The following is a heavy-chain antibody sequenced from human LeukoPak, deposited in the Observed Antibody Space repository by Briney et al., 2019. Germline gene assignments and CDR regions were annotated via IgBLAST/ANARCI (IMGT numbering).Heavy chain of an antibody. CDR2: ISGSGDTT. CDR3: AREASDAFDI. V-gene: IGHV3-23*01. Sequence: GGSLRLSCAGSGFTLSSYAMSWVRQAPGKGLEWVSAISGSGDTTYYADSVKGRFTISRDSSRNTLYLQMNSLRAEDTAVYYCAREASDAFDIWGQGTMVTVSS. CDR1: GFTLSSYA. J-gene: IGHJ3*02.